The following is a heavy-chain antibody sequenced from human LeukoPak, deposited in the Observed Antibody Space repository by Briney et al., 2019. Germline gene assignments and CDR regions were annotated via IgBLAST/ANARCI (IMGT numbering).Heavy chain of an antibody. Sequence: PGGSLRLSCAASGFTSSSYGMHWVRQAPGKGLEWVAFIRYDGSNKYDADSVKGRFTISRDNSKNTLYLQMNSLRAEDTAVYYCAKDHWVCSSTSCYNLFDYWGQGTLVTVSS. D-gene: IGHD2-2*02. CDR2: IRYDGSNK. CDR3: AKDHWVCSSTSCYNLFDY. J-gene: IGHJ4*02. CDR1: GFTSSSYG. V-gene: IGHV3-30*02.